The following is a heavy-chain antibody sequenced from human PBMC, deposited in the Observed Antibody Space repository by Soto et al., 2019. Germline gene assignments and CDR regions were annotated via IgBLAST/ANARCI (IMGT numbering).Heavy chain of an antibody. Sequence: QVQLVESGGGVVQPGRSLRLSCAASGFTFSSYGMHWVRQAPGKGLEWVAVISYDGSNKYYADSVKGRFTISRDNSKNTLYLQMNSLRAEDTAVYYCAKGAPLGYWGQGTLVTVSS. J-gene: IGHJ4*02. D-gene: IGHD1-26*01. CDR3: AKGAPLGY. CDR2: ISYDGSNK. V-gene: IGHV3-30*18. CDR1: GFTFSSYG.